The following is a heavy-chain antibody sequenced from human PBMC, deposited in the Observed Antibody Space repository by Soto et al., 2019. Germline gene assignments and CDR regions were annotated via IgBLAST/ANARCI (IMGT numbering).Heavy chain of an antibody. V-gene: IGHV2-5*02. CDR1: GFSLTTSGVS. J-gene: IGHJ4*02. CDR2: IYWDDDE. Sequence: QITLKESGPTLVKPTQTLTLTCNFSGFSLTTSGVSVGWIRQPPGKALEWLALIYWDDDERYSASLKSRLTITKDTSKNPVVLTMTNMDPVDTGTYYCAHRRVGFDYWGQGALVTVSS. CDR3: AHRRVGFDY.